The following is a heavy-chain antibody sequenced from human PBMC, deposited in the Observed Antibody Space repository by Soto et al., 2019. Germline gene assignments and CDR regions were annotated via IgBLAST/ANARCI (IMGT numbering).Heavy chain of an antibody. V-gene: IGHV3-21*01. CDR1: GFTFSSYS. Sequence: EVQLVESGGGLVKPGGSLRLSCAASGFTFSSYSMNWVRQAPGKGLEWVSSISSSSSYIYYADSVKGRFTISRDNAKNSLDLQMNSLRAEDTAVYYCARDDCSSTSCYQGADYYYYGMDVWGQGTTVTVSS. D-gene: IGHD2-2*01. CDR2: ISSSSSYI. J-gene: IGHJ6*02. CDR3: ARDDCSSTSCYQGADYYYYGMDV.